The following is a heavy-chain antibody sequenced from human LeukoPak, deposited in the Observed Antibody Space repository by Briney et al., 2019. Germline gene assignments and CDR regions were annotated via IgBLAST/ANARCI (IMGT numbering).Heavy chain of an antibody. CDR2: ITSSSTYI. J-gene: IGHJ6*03. CDR3: ARDPYSGNYGDYYYYYMDV. Sequence: GGSLRLSCAASGFTFSSYNMNWVRQAPGKGLEWVSSITSSSTYIYYADSVKGRFTISRDNARNSLYLQMNRLRVEDTAVYYCARDPYSGNYGDYYYYYMDVWGKGTTVTVSS. CDR1: GFTFSSYN. D-gene: IGHD1-26*01. V-gene: IGHV3-21*01.